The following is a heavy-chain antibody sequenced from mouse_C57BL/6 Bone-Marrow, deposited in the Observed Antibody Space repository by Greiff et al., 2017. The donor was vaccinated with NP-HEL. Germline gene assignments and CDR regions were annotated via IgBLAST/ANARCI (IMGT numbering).Heavy chain of an antibody. J-gene: IGHJ4*01. CDR2: INPGSGGT. CDR3: ARSISNEYYDYGRMDY. V-gene: IGHV1-54*01. CDR1: GYAFTNYL. Sequence: QVQLKESGAELVRPGTSVKVSCKASGYAFTNYLIEWVKQRPGQGLEWIGVINPGSGGTNYNEKFKGKATLTAAKCSSTAYMQLSSLTSEDSAVYVCARSISNEYYDYGRMDYWGQGTSVTVSS. D-gene: IGHD2-4*01.